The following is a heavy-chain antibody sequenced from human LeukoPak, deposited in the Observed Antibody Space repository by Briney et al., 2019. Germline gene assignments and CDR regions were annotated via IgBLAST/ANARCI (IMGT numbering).Heavy chain of an antibody. Sequence: GGSLGLSCAASGFNFSGYWMTWVRLAPGKGLEWVANMKEDGSEKHYADSVKGRFTISRDNAKNSLYLQMDTLRFEDTAVYYCACTIAVGYWGRGTLVTVSS. CDR3: ACTIAVGY. J-gene: IGHJ4*02. V-gene: IGHV3-7*01. CDR1: GFNFSGYW. CDR2: MKEDGSEK. D-gene: IGHD6-19*01.